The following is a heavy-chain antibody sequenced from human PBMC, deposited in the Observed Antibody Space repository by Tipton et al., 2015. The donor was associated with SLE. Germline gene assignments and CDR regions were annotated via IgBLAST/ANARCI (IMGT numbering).Heavy chain of an antibody. V-gene: IGHV4-59*01. J-gene: IGHJ5*02. CDR1: GVSFSDYS. Sequence: TLSLTCTVSGVSFSDYSWSWVRQHPGKGLEWIGYFYYGGSTNYNPSLKSRVTISVDTSKNQFSLKLTSVTAADTATYYCARGGEAAAGYSWFDPWGQGTLVTVSS. CDR3: ARGGEAAAGYSWFDP. D-gene: IGHD6-13*01. CDR2: FYYGGST.